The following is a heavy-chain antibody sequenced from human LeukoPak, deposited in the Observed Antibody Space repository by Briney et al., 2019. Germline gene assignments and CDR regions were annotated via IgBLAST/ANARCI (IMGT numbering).Heavy chain of an antibody. D-gene: IGHD3-10*01. CDR2: ISGSSSYI. J-gene: IGHJ4*02. CDR3: ARDLPVRGTNGGFDY. V-gene: IGHV3-21*01. CDR1: GFTFSSYS. Sequence: GGSLRLSCAASGFTFSSYSMNWVRQAPGKGLEWVSSISGSSSYIYYADSLKGRFTISRDNTKNSLYLQMNSLRAEDTAVYYCARDLPVRGTNGGFDYWGQGTLVTVSS.